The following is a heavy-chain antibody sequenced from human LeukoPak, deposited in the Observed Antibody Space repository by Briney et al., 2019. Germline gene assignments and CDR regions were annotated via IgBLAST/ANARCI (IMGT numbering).Heavy chain of an antibody. CDR2: INHSGST. Sequence: SETLSLTCAVYGGSFSGHYWSWIRQPPGKGLEWIGEINHSGSTNYNPSLKSRVTISVDTSKNQFSLKLSSVTAADTAVYYCARGRMRYYYDSSGYYYPDWGQGTLVTVSS. CDR3: ARGRMRYYYDSSGYYYPD. J-gene: IGHJ4*02. CDR1: GGSFSGHY. V-gene: IGHV4-34*01. D-gene: IGHD3-22*01.